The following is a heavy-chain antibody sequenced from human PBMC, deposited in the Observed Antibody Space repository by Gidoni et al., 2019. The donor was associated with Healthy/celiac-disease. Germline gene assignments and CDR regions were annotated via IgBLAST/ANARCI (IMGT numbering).Heavy chain of an antibody. CDR2: ISGSGGST. J-gene: IGHJ4*02. D-gene: IGHD2-8*01. Sequence: EVQLLASGGGLVQPGGSLRLSCAASGFTFSSYAMSWVRQAPGKGREWVSAISGSGGSTYYADSVKGRFTISRDNSKNTLYLQMNSLRAEDTAVYYCAKAIVLMVYAGFEGDYWGQGTLVTVSS. V-gene: IGHV3-23*01. CDR1: GFTFSSYA. CDR3: AKAIVLMVYAGFEGDY.